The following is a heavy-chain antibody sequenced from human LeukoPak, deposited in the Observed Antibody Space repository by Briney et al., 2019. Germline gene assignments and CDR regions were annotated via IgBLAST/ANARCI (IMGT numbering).Heavy chain of an antibody. CDR1: GFTFSSYA. CDR2: ISYDGSNK. Sequence: PGGSLRLSCAASGFTFSSYAMHWVRQAPGKGLEWVAVISYDGSNKYYADSVKGRFTISRDNSRNTLYLQMSSLRPEDTAVYYCTKWSGFGDDWGQGTLVTVS. V-gene: IGHV3-30*04. J-gene: IGHJ4*02. CDR3: TKWSGFGDD. D-gene: IGHD3-10*01.